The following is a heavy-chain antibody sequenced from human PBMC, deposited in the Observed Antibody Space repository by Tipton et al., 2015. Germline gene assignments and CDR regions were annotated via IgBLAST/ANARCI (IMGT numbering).Heavy chain of an antibody. J-gene: IGHJ3*02. Sequence: TLSLTCAVSGGSISSKNWWNWVRQPPGKGLEWIGQILITGSSNYNASLTGRVTTSIDKSKNHFSLELTSVTAADTAVYYCARQSIGAFDAFDIWGQGTVVTASS. CDR3: ARQSIGAFDAFDI. V-gene: IGHV4-4*02. CDR1: GGSISSKNW. D-gene: IGHD1-26*01. CDR2: ILITGSS.